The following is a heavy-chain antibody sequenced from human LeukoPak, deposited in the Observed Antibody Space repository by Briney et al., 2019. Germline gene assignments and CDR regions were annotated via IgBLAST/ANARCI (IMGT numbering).Heavy chain of an antibody. CDR2: ISAYNGNT. J-gene: IGHJ4*02. D-gene: IGHD3-22*01. CDR3: ARVIPDYYDSSGYPLFFHY. CDR1: GYTFSNYG. V-gene: IGHV1-18*01. Sequence: ASVKVSCKASGYTFSNYGISWVRQAPGQGLEWLGWISAYNGNTHYAQKLQGRVTLTTDTSTSTAYMEVRSLRSDDTAVYFCARVIPDYYDSSGYPLFFHYWGQGTLVTVSS.